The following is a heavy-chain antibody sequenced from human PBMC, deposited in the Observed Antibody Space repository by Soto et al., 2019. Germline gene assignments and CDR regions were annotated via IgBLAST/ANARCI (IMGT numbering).Heavy chain of an antibody. D-gene: IGHD3-22*01. Sequence: EVQLVQAGAEVKKPGESLKISCKGSGYTFTTYWIGWVRQMPGKGLEWMGIIFPGDSDTRYSPSFHGQVTISADKSIATAYLQWSSLKASDTAMYYCARRGHYYDNSGFYPKTFDYWGQGTLVTVSS. CDR2: IFPGDSDT. V-gene: IGHV5-51*01. CDR3: ARRGHYYDNSGFYPKTFDY. J-gene: IGHJ4*02. CDR1: GYTFTTYW.